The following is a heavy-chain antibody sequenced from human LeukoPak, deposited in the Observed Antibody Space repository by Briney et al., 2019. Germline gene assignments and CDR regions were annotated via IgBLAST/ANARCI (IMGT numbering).Heavy chain of an antibody. CDR1: GYRFTSYW. J-gene: IGHJ4*02. D-gene: IGHD2-2*01. Sequence: GESLKISFKGSGYRFTSYWIGWVRPMPGKGLEWMGIIYPGDSDTRYSPSFQGQVTISADKSISTAYLQWSSLKASDTSMYYCARYGPAARDLDYWGQGTLVTVSS. CDR3: ARYGPAARDLDY. CDR2: IYPGDSDT. V-gene: IGHV5-51*01.